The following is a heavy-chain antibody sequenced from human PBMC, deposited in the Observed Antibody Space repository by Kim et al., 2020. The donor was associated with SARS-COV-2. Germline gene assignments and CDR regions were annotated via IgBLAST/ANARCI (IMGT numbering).Heavy chain of an antibody. CDR3: AKGAYIVVVPASYGMDV. CDR1: GFTFSSYG. CDR2: ISYDGSNK. D-gene: IGHD2-2*01. Sequence: GGSLRLSCAASGFTFSSYGMHWVRQAPGKGLEWVAVISYDGSNKYYADSVRGRFTISRDNSKNTLYLQMNSLRAEDTAVYYCAKGAYIVVVPASYGMDVWGQGTTVTVSS. J-gene: IGHJ6*02. V-gene: IGHV3-30*18.